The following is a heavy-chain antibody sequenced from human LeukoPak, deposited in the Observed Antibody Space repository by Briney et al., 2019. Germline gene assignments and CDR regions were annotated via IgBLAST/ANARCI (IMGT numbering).Heavy chain of an antibody. CDR1: GGSISGHF. CDR3: ARALAAAVIN. V-gene: IGHV4-34*01. CDR2: ITHRGSP. Sequence: SETLSLTCGVYGGSISGHFYSWIRQPPGQGLEWIGEITHRGSPNYNPSLKSRVAMSVDTSKNHFSLNLTSVTAADTGVYYCARALAAAVINWGQGTLVTVSS. D-gene: IGHD6-13*01. J-gene: IGHJ1*01.